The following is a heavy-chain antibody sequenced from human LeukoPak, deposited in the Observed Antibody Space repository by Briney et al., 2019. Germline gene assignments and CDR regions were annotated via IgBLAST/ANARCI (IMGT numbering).Heavy chain of an antibody. D-gene: IGHD6-13*01. J-gene: IGHJ4*02. CDR3: ARDPAGNRGNFDY. V-gene: IGHV3-33*01. Sequence: GGSLRLTCTASGFTFNHYGMHWVRQAPGRRLEWVAGIWYDGTNKYYAGSVKGRLTISRDNSRNTLYLQMNSLRVEDTAMYSCARDPAGNRGNFDYWGQGTLVTVSS. CDR1: GFTFNHYG. CDR2: IWYDGTNK.